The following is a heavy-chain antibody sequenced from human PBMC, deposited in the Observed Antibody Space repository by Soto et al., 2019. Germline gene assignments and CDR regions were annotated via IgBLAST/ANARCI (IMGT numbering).Heavy chain of an antibody. CDR1: GGTFSSYS. Sequence: QVQLVQSGAEVKKPGSSVKVSCKPSGGTFSSYSFSWVRQAPGQGLGWMGGFSPIFGAANYSQNFLDRVTITADEFTSTVYLELSSLRSEDTAVYYCARGVTSGSFPPFALWGQGTLVTVSS. J-gene: IGHJ4*02. CDR3: ARGVTSGSFPPFAL. CDR2: FSPIFGAA. V-gene: IGHV1-69*12. D-gene: IGHD1-26*01.